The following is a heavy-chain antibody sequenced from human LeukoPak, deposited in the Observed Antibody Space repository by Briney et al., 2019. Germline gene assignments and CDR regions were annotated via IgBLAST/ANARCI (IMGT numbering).Heavy chain of an antibody. CDR2: ISVSGNT. D-gene: IGHD2-15*01. Sequence: PGGSLRPPCAASGFTLSSYAMSWVRQGPGKGLEWVSAISVSGNTYHADSVKGRFTISRDSYKNTLYLQMNSLRAEDAAVYYCAKAPVTTCSGAYCYPFDYWGQGTLVTVSS. CDR3: AKAPVTTCSGAYCYPFDY. CDR1: GFTLSSYA. V-gene: IGHV3-23*01. J-gene: IGHJ4*02.